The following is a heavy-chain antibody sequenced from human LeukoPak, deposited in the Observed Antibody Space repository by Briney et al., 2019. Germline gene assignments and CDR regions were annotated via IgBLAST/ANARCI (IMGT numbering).Heavy chain of an antibody. CDR2: IIPIFGTA. Sequence: SVKVSCKASGGTFCSYVISWVRQAPGQGLEWMGGIIPIFGTAHYAQKFQGRLTITADESTSTVYMEMSSLRSEDTAMYYCAKEGDTALVTGYFDLWGRGTLVTVSS. J-gene: IGHJ2*01. CDR1: GGTFCSYV. V-gene: IGHV1-69*13. D-gene: IGHD5-18*01. CDR3: AKEGDTALVTGYFDL.